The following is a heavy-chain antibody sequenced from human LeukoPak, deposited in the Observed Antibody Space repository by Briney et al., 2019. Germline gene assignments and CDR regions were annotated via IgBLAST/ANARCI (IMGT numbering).Heavy chain of an antibody. Sequence: SETLSLTCTVSGGSISSSSYYWGWIRQPPGKGLEWIGSIYYSGSTYYNPCLKSRLTISVDTSKNQFSLRLSSVTAADTAVYYCATPRRGYCSSTSCPHDAFDIWGQGTMVTVSS. D-gene: IGHD2-2*01. V-gene: IGHV4-39*01. CDR3: ATPRRGYCSSTSCPHDAFDI. J-gene: IGHJ3*02. CDR1: GGSISSSSYY. CDR2: IYYSGST.